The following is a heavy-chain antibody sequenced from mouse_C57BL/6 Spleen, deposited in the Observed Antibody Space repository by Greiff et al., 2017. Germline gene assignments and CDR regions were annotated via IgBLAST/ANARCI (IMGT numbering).Heavy chain of an antibody. D-gene: IGHD1-1*02. J-gene: IGHJ2*01. CDR1: GYTFTDYY. V-gene: IGHV1-26*01. CDR3: ARLLRWSFDY. Sequence: EVQLQQSGPELVKPGASVKISCKASGYTFTDYYMNWVKQSHGKSLEWIGDVNPNNGGTSYNQKFKGKATLNVDKSSSTAYMELRSLTSEDSAVYYCARLLRWSFDYWGQGTTLTVSS. CDR2: VNPNNGGT.